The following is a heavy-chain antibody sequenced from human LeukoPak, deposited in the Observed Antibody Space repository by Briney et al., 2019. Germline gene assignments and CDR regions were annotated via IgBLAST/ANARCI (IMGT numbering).Heavy chain of an antibody. Sequence: PGGSLRLSCAASGFTFSTSSMHWVRQTPGKGLDWVALISSDGNNKYYANSVKGRFTISRDNSKNTLSLQMNSLRDDDTAVYYCTRDPRLREFESWGQGTLVTVPS. V-gene: IGHV3-30-3*01. CDR2: ISSDGNNK. J-gene: IGHJ1*01. D-gene: IGHD2-21*02. CDR1: GFTFSTSS. CDR3: TRDPRLREFES.